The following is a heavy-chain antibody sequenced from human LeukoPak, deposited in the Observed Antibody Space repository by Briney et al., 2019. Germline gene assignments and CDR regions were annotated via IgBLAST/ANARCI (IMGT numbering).Heavy chain of an antibody. J-gene: IGHJ6*04. D-gene: IGHD3-10*01. CDR1: GGSISGYY. Sequence: SETLSLTCTASGGSISGYYRSWIRQPPGKGLEWIGNIYNSGRTNFNPSLKSRVTISVDTSKNQVSLKLTSVTAADTAVYYCARDASGGSLDVWGKGTTVTVSS. CDR2: IYNSGRT. V-gene: IGHV4-59*01. CDR3: ARDASGGSLDV.